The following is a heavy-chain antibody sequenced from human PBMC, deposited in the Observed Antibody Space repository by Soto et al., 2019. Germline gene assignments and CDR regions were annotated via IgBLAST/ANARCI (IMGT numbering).Heavy chain of an antibody. CDR1: GGTFSSYT. D-gene: IGHD4-17*01. Sequence: QVQLVQSGAEVKKPGSSVKVSCKASGGTFSSYTINWVRQAPGQGLEWMGRIIPILGIANYAQKFQGRVTITAAKSTSTAYMELSSLRSEDTAVYYCARHYGDYNGGYWGQGTLVTVSS. J-gene: IGHJ4*02. CDR3: ARHYGDYNGGY. CDR2: IIPILGIA. V-gene: IGHV1-69*02.